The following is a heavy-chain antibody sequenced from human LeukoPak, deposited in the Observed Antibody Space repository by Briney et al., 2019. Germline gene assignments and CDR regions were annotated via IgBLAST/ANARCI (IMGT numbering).Heavy chain of an antibody. CDR2: IFGSGGSA. V-gene: IGHV3-23*01. D-gene: IGHD3-22*01. CDR3: AKDPTMIVVVIPDY. CDR1: GFTFNSYA. Sequence: GGSLRLSRAASGFTFNSYAMYWVRQAPGKGLEWVSGIFGSGGSAHYADSVKGRFTISRDNSKNTLYLQMNSLRAEDTAVYYCAKDPTMIVVVIPDYWGQGTLVTVSS. J-gene: IGHJ4*02.